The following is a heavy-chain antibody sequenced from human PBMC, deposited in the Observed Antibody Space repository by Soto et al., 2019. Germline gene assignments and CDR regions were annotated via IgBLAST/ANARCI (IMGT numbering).Heavy chain of an antibody. Sequence: QVQLVESGGGVVQPGRSLRLSCAASGFTFSSYGMHWVRQAPGKGLEWVAVIWYDGSNKYYADSVKGRFTISRDNSKNTLYLQMNSLRAEDTAVYYCARDLGIPEHKHPGDYYYYGMDVWGQGTTVTVSS. CDR3: ARDLGIPEHKHPGDYYYYGMDV. V-gene: IGHV3-33*01. CDR1: GFTFSSYG. CDR2: IWYDGSNK. J-gene: IGHJ6*02. D-gene: IGHD5-18*01.